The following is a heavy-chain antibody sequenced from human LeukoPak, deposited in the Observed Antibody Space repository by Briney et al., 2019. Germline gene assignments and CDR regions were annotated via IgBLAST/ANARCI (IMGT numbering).Heavy chain of an antibody. CDR1: GGSIRNSSFY. D-gene: IGHD5-24*01. CDR2: IYNSGTT. J-gene: IGHJ4*02. CDR3: ARHAVEGKWVQFYYFNF. V-gene: IGHV4-39*01. Sequence: SETLSLTCAVSGGSIRNSSFYWGWIRQPPGKGLEWIASIYNSGTTYYNPSLKSRITIFVDTSKNQVSLKLRSVTAADTAVYYCARHAVEGKWVQFYYFNFWGQGSLVTVSS.